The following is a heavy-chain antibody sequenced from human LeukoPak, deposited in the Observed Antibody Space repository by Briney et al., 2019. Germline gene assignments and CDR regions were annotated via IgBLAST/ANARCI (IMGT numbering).Heavy chain of an antibody. J-gene: IGHJ4*02. CDR1: GGSFSGYY. Sequence: SETLSLTCAVYGGSFSGYYWSWIRQPPGKGLEWIGEINHSGSTNYNPSLKSRVTISVDTSKNQFSLKLSSVTAADTAVYYCARLAATYYGSGSSPYYFDYWGQGTLVTVSS. CDR2: INHSGST. D-gene: IGHD3-10*01. V-gene: IGHV4-34*01. CDR3: ARLAATYYGSGSSPYYFDY.